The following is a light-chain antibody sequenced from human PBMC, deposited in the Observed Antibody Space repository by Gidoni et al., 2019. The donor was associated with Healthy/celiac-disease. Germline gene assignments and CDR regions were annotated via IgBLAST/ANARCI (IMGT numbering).Light chain of an antibody. Sequence: QSALTQPRSVSGSPGQSVTISCTGTSSDVGGYNYVSWYQQHPGKAPKLMIYDVSKRPSGVPDRFSGSKSGNTASLTISGLQAEHEADYYCCSYAGSRVFGGGTKLTVL. V-gene: IGLV2-11*01. J-gene: IGLJ3*02. CDR2: DVS. CDR1: SSDVGGYNY. CDR3: CSYAGSRV.